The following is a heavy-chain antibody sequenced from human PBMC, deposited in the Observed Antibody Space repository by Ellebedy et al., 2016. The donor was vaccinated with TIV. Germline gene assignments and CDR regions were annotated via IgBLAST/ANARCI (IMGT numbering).Heavy chain of an antibody. V-gene: IGHV3-7*01. D-gene: IGHD6-19*01. CDR1: RFTFSNYW. J-gene: IGHJ4*02. CDR2: IKQDGSEK. Sequence: GGSLRLSCTASRFTFSNYWMTWVRQAPGKGLEWVANIKQDGSEKYYVDSVKGRFSISRDNAKNSVYLQMNSLTDEDTAVYYCARDQWLGRAYYFDFWGQGTLVTVSS. CDR3: ARDQWLGRAYYFDF.